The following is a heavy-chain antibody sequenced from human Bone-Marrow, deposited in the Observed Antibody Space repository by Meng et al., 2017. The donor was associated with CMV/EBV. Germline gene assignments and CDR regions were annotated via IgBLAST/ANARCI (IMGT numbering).Heavy chain of an antibody. Sequence: GESLKISCAASGFTFSSYWMSWVRQAPGKGLEWVANIKQDGSEKYYVDSVKGRFTISRDNSKNTLYLQMNSLRAEDTAVYYCARGAKEGESIAARFLRAYWGQGTVVTVSS. J-gene: IGHJ4*02. CDR2: IKQDGSEK. CDR3: ARGAKEGESIAARFLRAY. CDR1: GFTFSSYW. D-gene: IGHD6-6*01. V-gene: IGHV3-7*01.